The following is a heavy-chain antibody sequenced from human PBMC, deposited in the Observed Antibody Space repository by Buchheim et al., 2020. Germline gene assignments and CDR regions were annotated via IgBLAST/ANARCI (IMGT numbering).Heavy chain of an antibody. CDR2: IWYDGSNK. CDR3: AKASGWYNYYYYGMDV. Sequence: QVQLVESGGGVVQPGRSLRLSCAASGFTFSSYGMHWVRQAPGKGLEWVAVIWYDGSNKYYADSVKGRFTISRDNSKNTLYLQMNSLRAEDTAVYYCAKASGWYNYYYYGMDVWGQGTT. V-gene: IGHV3-33*06. CDR1: GFTFSSYG. J-gene: IGHJ6*02. D-gene: IGHD6-19*01.